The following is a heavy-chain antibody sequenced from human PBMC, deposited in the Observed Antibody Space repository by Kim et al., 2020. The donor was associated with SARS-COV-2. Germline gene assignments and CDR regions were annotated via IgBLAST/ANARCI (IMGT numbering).Heavy chain of an antibody. CDR1: GGSISSGGYY. CDR2: IYYSGST. Sequence: SETLSLTCTVSGGSISSGGYYWSWIRQHPGKGLEWIGYIYYSGSTYYNPSLKSRVTISVDTSKNQFSLKLSSVTAADTAVYYCARGSSWYYFDYWGQGTLVTVSS. CDR3: ARGSSWYYFDY. J-gene: IGHJ4*02. D-gene: IGHD6-13*01. V-gene: IGHV4-31*03.